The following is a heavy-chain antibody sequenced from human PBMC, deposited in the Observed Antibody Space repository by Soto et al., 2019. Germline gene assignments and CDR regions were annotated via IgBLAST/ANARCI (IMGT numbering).Heavy chain of an antibody. CDR3: ARGNYYGSGSSGPGGFDY. CDR2: IWYDGSNK. D-gene: IGHD3-10*01. CDR1: GFTFSSYG. J-gene: IGHJ4*02. V-gene: IGHV3-33*01. Sequence: GGSLRLSCAASGFTFSSYGMHWVRQAPGKGLEWVAVIWYDGSNKYYADSVKGRFTISRDNSKSTLYLQMNSLRAEDTAVYYCARGNYYGSGSSGPGGFDYWGQGTLVTVSS.